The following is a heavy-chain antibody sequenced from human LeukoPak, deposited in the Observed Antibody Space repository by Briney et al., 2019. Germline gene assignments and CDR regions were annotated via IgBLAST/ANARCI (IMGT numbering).Heavy chain of an antibody. Sequence: GASVKVSCKASGYTFTGYYMHWVRQAPGQGLEWMGWINPNSGGTNYAQKFQGRVTMTRDTFISTAYMELSRLRSDDTAVYYCASLRSSSGYYYYGMDVWGQGTTVTVSS. CDR1: GYTFTGYY. J-gene: IGHJ6*02. V-gene: IGHV1-2*02. D-gene: IGHD6-6*01. CDR3: ASLRSSSGYYYYGMDV. CDR2: INPNSGGT.